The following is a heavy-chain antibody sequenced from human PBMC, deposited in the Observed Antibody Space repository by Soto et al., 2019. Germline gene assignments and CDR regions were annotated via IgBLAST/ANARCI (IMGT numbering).Heavy chain of an antibody. CDR1: GGSISSYY. D-gene: IGHD6-6*01. CDR3: ARVPLRGGYSGSSGGPVSPYYFDY. CDR2: IYYSGST. J-gene: IGHJ4*02. V-gene: IGHV4-59*01. Sequence: PSETLSLTCTVSGGSISSYYWSWIRQPPGKGLEWIGYIYYSGSTNYSPSLKSRVTISIDTSKYQFSLRLSSVTAADTAVYFCARVPLRGGYSGSSGGPVSPYYFDYWGQGTLVTVSS.